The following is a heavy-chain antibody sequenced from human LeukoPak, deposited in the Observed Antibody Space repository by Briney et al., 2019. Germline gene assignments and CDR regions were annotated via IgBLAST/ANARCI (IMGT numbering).Heavy chain of an antibody. V-gene: IGHV4-61*02. CDR3: ARGPYSYDSSGAFDI. Sequence: PAETLSLTCTVSGDSISSGDYCWSWIRQPAGKGLEWIGRISSSGSTKYNPSLKSRVTISVDTSKNQFSLKLSSVTAADTAVYFCARGPYSYDSSGAFDIWGQGTMVTVSS. J-gene: IGHJ3*02. D-gene: IGHD3-22*01. CDR1: GDSISSGDYC. CDR2: ISSSGST.